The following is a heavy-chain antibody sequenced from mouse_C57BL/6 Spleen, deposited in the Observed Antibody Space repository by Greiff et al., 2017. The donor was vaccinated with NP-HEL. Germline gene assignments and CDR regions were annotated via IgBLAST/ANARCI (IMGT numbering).Heavy chain of an antibody. J-gene: IGHJ4*01. CDR3: ARSYYYGSSSLYYAMDY. CDR2: IDPANGNT. CDR1: GFNIKNTY. V-gene: IGHV14-3*01. Sequence: VQLQQSVAELVRPGASVKLSCTASGFNIKNTYMHWVKQRPEQGLEWIGRIDPANGNTKYAPKFQGKATITADTSSNTAYLQLSSLTSEDTAIYYCARSYYYGSSSLYYAMDYWGQGTSVTVSS. D-gene: IGHD1-1*01.